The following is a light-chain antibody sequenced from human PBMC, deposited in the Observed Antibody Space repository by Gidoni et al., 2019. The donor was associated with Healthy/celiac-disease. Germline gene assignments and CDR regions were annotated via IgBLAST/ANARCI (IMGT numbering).Light chain of an antibody. J-gene: IGKJ1*01. V-gene: IGKV3-20*01. CDR2: GAS. CDR3: QQYGSSPRT. Sequence: DIVFTQSPGTLSLSPGERATLSCRASQSVSSSYLAWYQQKPGQAPRLLIYGASSRATGIPDRLSGSGSGTDFTLTISRLEPEDFAVYYCQQYGSSPRTFGQXTKVEIK. CDR1: QSVSSSY.